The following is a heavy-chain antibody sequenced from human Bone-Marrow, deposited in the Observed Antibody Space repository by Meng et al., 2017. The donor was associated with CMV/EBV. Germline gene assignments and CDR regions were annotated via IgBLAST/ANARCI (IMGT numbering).Heavy chain of an antibody. CDR1: GVSISSYY. Sequence: SETLSLTCTVSGVSISSYYWSWIRQPPGKGLEWIGYIYYSGSSNYNPSLKSRVTISVDTSKSQFSLKLNSVTAADTAVYYCARDRNAAFDIWGQGTMVTVS. V-gene: IGHV4-59*01. CDR3: ARDRNAAFDI. CDR2: IYYSGSS. J-gene: IGHJ3*02.